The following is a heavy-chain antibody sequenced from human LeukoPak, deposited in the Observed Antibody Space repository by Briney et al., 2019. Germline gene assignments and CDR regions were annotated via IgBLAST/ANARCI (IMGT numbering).Heavy chain of an antibody. D-gene: IGHD5-18*01. CDR1: GYTFTGYY. CDR3: ARDPGIQLWSPWYFDY. Sequence: ASVKVSCKASGYTFTGYYMHWVRQAPGQGLEWMGWINPNSGGTNYAQKFQGRVTMTRDTSISTAYMELRSLRSDDTAVYYCARDPGIQLWSPWYFDYWGQGTLVTVSS. CDR2: INPNSGGT. J-gene: IGHJ4*02. V-gene: IGHV1-2*02.